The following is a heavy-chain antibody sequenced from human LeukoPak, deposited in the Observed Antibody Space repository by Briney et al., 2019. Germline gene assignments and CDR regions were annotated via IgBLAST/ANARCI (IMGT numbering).Heavy chain of an antibody. V-gene: IGHV4-59*01. D-gene: IGHD6-19*01. CDR3: ARNIAVAGTGLQFDY. J-gene: IGHJ4*02. Sequence: SETLSLTCTVSGGSISYYYWSWIRQPPGKGLEWIGYIFYSGSTKYTPSLKSRVTISIDTSKNQFSLKLSSVTAADTAVYYCARNIAVAGTGLQFDYWGQGTLVTVSS. CDR2: IFYSGST. CDR1: GGSISYYY.